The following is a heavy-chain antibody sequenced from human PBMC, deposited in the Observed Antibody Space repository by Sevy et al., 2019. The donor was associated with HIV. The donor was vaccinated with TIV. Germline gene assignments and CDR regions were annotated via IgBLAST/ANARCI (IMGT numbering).Heavy chain of an antibody. CDR2: IWYDGSNK. D-gene: IGHD3-22*01. CDR1: GFTFSSYG. CDR3: ARVRYYDSRGAFDI. J-gene: IGHJ3*02. Sequence: GGSLRLSCAASGFTFSSYGMHWVRQAPGKGLEWVAVIWYDGSNKYYADSVKGRFTISRDNSMNTLYLQMNSLRAEDTAVYYCARVRYYDSRGAFDIWGQRTMVTVSS. V-gene: IGHV3-33*01.